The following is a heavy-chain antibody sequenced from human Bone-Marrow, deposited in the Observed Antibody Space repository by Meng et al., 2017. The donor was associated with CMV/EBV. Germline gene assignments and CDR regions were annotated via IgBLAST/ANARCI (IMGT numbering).Heavy chain of an antibody. CDR2: IYYSGST. V-gene: IGHV4-30-4*08. CDR3: ARWAYYYDSSGLDY. D-gene: IGHD3-22*01. J-gene: IGHJ4*02. Sequence: QVQRQDPRPALVDPSQTLSLSCSVSGGSISSVDYYWSWIRQPPGKGLEWIGYIYYSGSTYYNPSLKSRVTISVDTSKNQFSLKLSSVTAADTAVYYCARWAYYYDSSGLDYWGQGTLVTVSS. CDR1: GGSISSVDYY.